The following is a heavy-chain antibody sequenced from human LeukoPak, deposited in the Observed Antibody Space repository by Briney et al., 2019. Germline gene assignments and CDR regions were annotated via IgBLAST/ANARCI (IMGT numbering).Heavy chain of an antibody. CDR1: GYRFSSYW. D-gene: IGHD6-13*01. V-gene: IGHV5-51*01. J-gene: IGHJ6*02. CDR3: ARLPESAAGTPYYYYGMDV. CDR2: IYPGDSET. Sequence: GESLKISCKGSGYRFSSYWIGWVRHLPGKGLEWMGIIYPGDSETRYSPSFQGQVTISADKSISTAYLQWSSLKASDTAMYYCARLPESAAGTPYYYYGMDVWGQGTTATVSS.